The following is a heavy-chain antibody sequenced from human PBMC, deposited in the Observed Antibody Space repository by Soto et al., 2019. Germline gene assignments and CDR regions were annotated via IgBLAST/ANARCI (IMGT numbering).Heavy chain of an antibody. Sequence: SETLSLTCTVSGGSISSSRYYWGWIRQPPGKGLEWIGSIYYSGSTYYNPSLKSRVTIPVDTSKNQFSLKLSSVTAADTAVYYCARDGNWRLDYWGQGALVTVSS. CDR3: ARDGNWRLDY. V-gene: IGHV4-39*07. CDR1: GGSISSSRYY. D-gene: IGHD1-1*01. J-gene: IGHJ4*02. CDR2: IYYSGST.